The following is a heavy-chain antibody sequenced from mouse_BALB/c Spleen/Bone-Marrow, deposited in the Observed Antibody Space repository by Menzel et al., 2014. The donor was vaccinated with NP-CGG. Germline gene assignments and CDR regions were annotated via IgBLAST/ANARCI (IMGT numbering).Heavy chain of an antibody. CDR3: VRQDYDYPRDY. CDR1: GFTFNIYA. Sequence: EVQLVESGGGLVQPKGSLKLSCAASGFTFNIYAMNWVRQAPRKGLEWVARISSKSTNYTTCYADSVKDRFTISSDDSQNWLYLQMNSLKTEDTAIYYCVRQDYDYPRDYWGQGTSVTVSS. V-gene: IGHV10-1*01. CDR2: ISSKSTNYTT. D-gene: IGHD2-4*01. J-gene: IGHJ4*01.